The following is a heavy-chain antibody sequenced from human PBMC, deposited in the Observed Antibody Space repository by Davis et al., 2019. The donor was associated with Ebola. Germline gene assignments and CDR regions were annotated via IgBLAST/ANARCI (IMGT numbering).Heavy chain of an antibody. J-gene: IGHJ6*03. Sequence: GGSLRLSCAASGFTFDDYGMSWVRQAPGKGLEWVSGINWNGGSTYYADSVKGRFTISRDNSKNTLYLQMNSLRAEDTAVYYCARSVVPAAIIYYYYYMDVWGKGTTVTVSS. V-gene: IGHV3-20*04. CDR1: GFTFDDYG. CDR2: INWNGGST. D-gene: IGHD2-2*01. CDR3: ARSVVPAAIIYYYYYMDV.